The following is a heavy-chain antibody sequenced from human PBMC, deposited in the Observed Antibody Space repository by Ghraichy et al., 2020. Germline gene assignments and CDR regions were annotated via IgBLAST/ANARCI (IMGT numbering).Heavy chain of an antibody. CDR2: IFRGGST. V-gene: IGHV3-53*01. J-gene: IGHJ4*02. CDR1: GFIVSSTY. CDR3: ARDLSGSYFFDY. D-gene: IGHD1-26*01. Sequence: LSLTCAASGFIVSSTYMSWVRQAPGKGLEWVSVIFRGGSTYYADSVKGRFTISRDNSKNTLYLQMNSLRAEDTAVYYCARDLSGSYFFDYWGQGTLVTVSS.